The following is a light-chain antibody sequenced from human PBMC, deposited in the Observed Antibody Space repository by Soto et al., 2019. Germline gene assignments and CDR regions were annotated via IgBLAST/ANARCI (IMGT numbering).Light chain of an antibody. Sequence: QSVLTQPASVSGSPGQSITISCTGTSSDVGGYNYVSWYQQHPGKAPKLMIYDVSNRPSGVSNRFSGSKSGNTASLTISRLQAEDEADYYCSSYTSSSTVVFGGGTKLTVL. J-gene: IGLJ2*01. CDR2: DVS. CDR3: SSYTSSSTVV. CDR1: SSDVGGYNY. V-gene: IGLV2-14*01.